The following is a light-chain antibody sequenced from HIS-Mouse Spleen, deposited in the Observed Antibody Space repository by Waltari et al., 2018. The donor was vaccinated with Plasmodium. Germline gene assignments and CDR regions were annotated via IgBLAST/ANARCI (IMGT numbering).Light chain of an antibody. CDR3: YSTDSSGNHRV. Sequence: SYELTQPPSVSVSPGQTDRNTCSGDALPKKYAYWYKQKSGQAPVLVIYDDSKRPSGIPERFSGSSSGTMATLTISGAQVEDEADYYCYSTDSSGNHRVFGGGTKLTVL. V-gene: IGLV3-10*01. CDR1: ALPKKY. CDR2: DDS. J-gene: IGLJ3*02.